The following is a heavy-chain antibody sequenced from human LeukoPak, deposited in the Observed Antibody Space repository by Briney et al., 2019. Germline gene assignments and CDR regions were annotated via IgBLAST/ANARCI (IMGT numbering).Heavy chain of an antibody. J-gene: IGHJ3*02. V-gene: IGHV3-64*01. D-gene: IGHD2-21*02. Sequence: GGSLRLSCAASGFTFSTYAMHWVRQAPGKGLEYVSAISSDGGSTYYANSVKGRFTISRDNSKNTVYLQMGSLRAEDTAVYYCAKEMRLWVTSAAFEIWGQGTMVTVSS. CDR2: ISSDGGST. CDR1: GFTFSTYA. CDR3: AKEMRLWVTSAAFEI.